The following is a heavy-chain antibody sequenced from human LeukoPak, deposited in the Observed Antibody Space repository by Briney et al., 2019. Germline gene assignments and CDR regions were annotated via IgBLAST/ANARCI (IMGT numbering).Heavy chain of an antibody. CDR2: INPNSGGT. J-gene: IGHJ5*02. D-gene: IGHD3-3*01. Sequence: GASVKVSCKASGYTFTGYYMHWVRQAPGQGLEWMGWINPNSGGTNYAQKFQGRVTMTRDTSISTVYMELSRLRSDDTAVYYCARTSRAYYDFWSGQNWFDPWGQGTLVTVSS. CDR3: ARTSRAYYDFWSGQNWFDP. V-gene: IGHV1-2*02. CDR1: GYTFTGYY.